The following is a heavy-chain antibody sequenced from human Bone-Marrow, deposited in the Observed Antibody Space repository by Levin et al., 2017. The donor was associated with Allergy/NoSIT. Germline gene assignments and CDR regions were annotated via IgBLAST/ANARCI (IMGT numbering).Heavy chain of an antibody. CDR1: GFTFSDYY. J-gene: IGHJ4*02. Sequence: AGGSLRLSCVASGFTFSDYYMTWIRQAPGKGLEWISDISSSGTTMYYADSVKGRFTISRDNAKSSLYLQMNSLRAEDTAVYYCARRRPSGYNNFWGQGTLVTVSS. D-gene: IGHD5-24*01. CDR2: ISSSGTTM. V-gene: IGHV3-11*01. CDR3: ARRRPSGYNNF.